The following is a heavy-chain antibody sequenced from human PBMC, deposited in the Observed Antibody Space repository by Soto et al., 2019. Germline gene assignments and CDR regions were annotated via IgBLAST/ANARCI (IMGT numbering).Heavy chain of an antibody. CDR1: GFTFNTYG. CDR3: ARSVCTGAYCYSWPFNYGVDV. D-gene: IGHD2-21*02. V-gene: IGHV3-33*08. J-gene: IGHJ6*02. CDR2: IWYDGSNK. Sequence: GGSLRLSCATSGFTFNTYGMHWVRQAPGKGLEWVAIIWYDGSNKYYADSVKGRFTISRDNSKNTLSLQMNSLRAEDTALYYCARSVCTGAYCYSWPFNYGVDVWGQGTPVTVSS.